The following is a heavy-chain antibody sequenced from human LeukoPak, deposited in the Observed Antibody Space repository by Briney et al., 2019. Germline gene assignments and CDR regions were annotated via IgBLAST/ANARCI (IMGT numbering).Heavy chain of an antibody. CDR3: ARSVSSQLPYYFDY. J-gene: IGHJ4*02. D-gene: IGHD2-2*01. V-gene: IGHV3-21*01. Sequence: GGSLRLSCEASGFTFTTYSMNWVRQAPGKGLEWVSSISSSSSYIYYADSVKGRFTISRDNAKNSLYLQMNSLRAEDTAVYYCARSVSSQLPYYFDYWGQGTLVTVSS. CDR1: GFTFTTYS. CDR2: ISSSSSYI.